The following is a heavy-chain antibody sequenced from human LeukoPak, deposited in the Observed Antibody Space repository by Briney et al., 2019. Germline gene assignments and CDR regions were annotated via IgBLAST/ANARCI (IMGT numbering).Heavy chain of an antibody. CDR2: ISGSGGST. D-gene: IGHD1-26*01. V-gene: IGHV3-23*01. CDR1: GFTFSSYA. CDR3: AKEESGSYYAPFDY. Sequence: GGSLRLSCAASGFTFSSYAMSWARQAPGKGLEWVSAISGSGGSTYYADSVKGRFTISRDDSKNTLYLQMNSLRAEDTAVYYCAKEESGSYYAPFDYWGQGTLVTVSS. J-gene: IGHJ4*02.